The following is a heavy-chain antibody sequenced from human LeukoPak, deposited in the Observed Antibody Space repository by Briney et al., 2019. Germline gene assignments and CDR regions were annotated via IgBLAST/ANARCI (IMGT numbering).Heavy chain of an antibody. J-gene: IGHJ5*02. CDR1: GGSISSSSYY. V-gene: IGHV4-39*01. D-gene: IGHD3-3*01. CDR3: ASTRS. Sequence: SETLSFTCTVSGGSISSSSYYWGWIRQPPGKGLEWIGSIYYSGNTYYNPSLKSRVTISVDTSKNQFSLRLSSVTAADTGVYYCASTRSWGQGTVVTVSS. CDR2: IYYSGNT.